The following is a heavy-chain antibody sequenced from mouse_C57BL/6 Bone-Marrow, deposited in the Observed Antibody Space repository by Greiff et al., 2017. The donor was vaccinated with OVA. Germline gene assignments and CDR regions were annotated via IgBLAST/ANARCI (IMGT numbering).Heavy chain of an antibody. CDR3: ARGGCYYAWFAY. Sequence: EVKVVESGGGLVKPGGSLKLSCAASGFTFSSYTMSWVRQTPEKRLEWVATISGGGGNTYYPDSVKGRFTFSRDNAKNTLYLQMSSLRSEDTAVYYCARGGCYYAWFAYWGQGTLVTVSA. J-gene: IGHJ3*01. CDR1: GFTFSSYT. CDR2: ISGGGGNT. V-gene: IGHV5-9*04. D-gene: IGHD1-1*01.